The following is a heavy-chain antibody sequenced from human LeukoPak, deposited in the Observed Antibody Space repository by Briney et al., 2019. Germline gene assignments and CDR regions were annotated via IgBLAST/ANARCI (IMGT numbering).Heavy chain of an antibody. CDR3: STGDVCSSTSCYNAHYYYYMDV. V-gene: IGHV3-30*03. J-gene: IGHJ6*03. CDR1: GFTFSSYG. D-gene: IGHD2-2*02. CDR2: ISHDGSNK. Sequence: GGSLRLSFAASGFTFSSYGMHWVRQGPGKGLEWVALISHDGSNKYYADSAKGRFTISRDNSKNTLYLQMNSLKTEDTAVYYCSTGDVCSSTSCYNAHYYYYMDVWGKGTTVTVSS.